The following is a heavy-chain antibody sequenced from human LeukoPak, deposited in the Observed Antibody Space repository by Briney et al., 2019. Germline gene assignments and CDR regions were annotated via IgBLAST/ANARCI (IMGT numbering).Heavy chain of an antibody. D-gene: IGHD1-14*01. CDR3: ARASTTFDD. V-gene: IGHV4-59*01. CDR1: GGSISSYY. Sequence: SETLSLTCTVSGGSISSYYWSWVRQPPGKGLEWIVYIYYSGSTNYNPSLKSRVTISVDTSKNQFSLKLNSVTAADTAVYFCARASTTFDDWGQGTLVTVSS. CDR2: IYYSGST. J-gene: IGHJ4*02.